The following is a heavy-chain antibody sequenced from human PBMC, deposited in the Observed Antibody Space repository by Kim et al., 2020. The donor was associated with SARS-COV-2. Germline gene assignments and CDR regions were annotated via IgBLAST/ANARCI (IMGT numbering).Heavy chain of an antibody. D-gene: IGHD6-19*01. CDR1: GFTFSDYW. Sequence: GGSLRLSCAVSGFTFSDYWMHWVRQAPGKGLVWVSRVNSDATSTTSADSVKGRFTISRDNAKNTLYLQMNSLRAEDTAVYYCARVSITLAGPKFDYWGQG. CDR3: ARVSITLAGPKFDY. V-gene: IGHV3-74*01. J-gene: IGHJ4*02. CDR2: VNSDATST.